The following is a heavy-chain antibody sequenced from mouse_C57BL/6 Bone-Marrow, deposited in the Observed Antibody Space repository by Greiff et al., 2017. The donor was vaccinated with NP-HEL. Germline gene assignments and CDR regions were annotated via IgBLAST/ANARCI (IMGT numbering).Heavy chain of an antibody. CDR3: ARGGSSYQAWFAY. D-gene: IGHD1-1*01. Sequence: QVQLQQPGAELVKPGASVKMSCKASGYTFTSYWITWVKQRPGQGLEWIGDIYPGSGSTNYNEKFKSKATLTVDTSSSTAYMQLSSLTSEDSAVYYCARGGSSYQAWFAYWGQGTLVTVSA. CDR1: GYTFTSYW. CDR2: IYPGSGST. J-gene: IGHJ3*01. V-gene: IGHV1-55*01.